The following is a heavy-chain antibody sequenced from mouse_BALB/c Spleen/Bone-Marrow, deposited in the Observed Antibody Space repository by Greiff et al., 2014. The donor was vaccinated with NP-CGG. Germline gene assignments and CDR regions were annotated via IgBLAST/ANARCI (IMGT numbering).Heavy chain of an antibody. CDR1: GYTFTSYW. D-gene: IGHD2-1*01. Sequence: EVQLQQSGTVLARSGASVKMSCKASGYTFTSYWMHWVKQRPGQGLEWIGAIYPGNSDTSYNQKFKGKAKLTAVTSTSTAYMELSSLTNEDSAVYYCTVPYGNYVGYYAMDYWGQGTSVTVSS. J-gene: IGHJ4*01. V-gene: IGHV1-5*01. CDR2: IYPGNSDT. CDR3: TVPYGNYVGYYAMDY.